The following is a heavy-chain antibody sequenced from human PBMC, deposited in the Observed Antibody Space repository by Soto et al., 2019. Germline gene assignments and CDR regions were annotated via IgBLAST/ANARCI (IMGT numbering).Heavy chain of an antibody. CDR3: ARNGTYRRSLSQYLGMDV. CDR1: GGTFDDFI. V-gene: IGHV1-69*01. J-gene: IGHJ6*02. Sequence: QVQLVQSGAEVKEPGSSVKVSCKASGGTFDDFIMNWVRQTPGQGLEWMGGIVPMFGTATYAEKFKGRVTISATGSTRTAYMEVASLRSEGTAVYYCARNGTYRRSLSQYLGMDVWGQGTTVTVS. CDR2: IVPMFGTA. D-gene: IGHD2-2*01.